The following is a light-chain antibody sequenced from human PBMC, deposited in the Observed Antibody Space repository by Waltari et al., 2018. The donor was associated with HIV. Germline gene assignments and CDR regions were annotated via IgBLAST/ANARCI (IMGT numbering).Light chain of an antibody. Sequence: DIVMTQSPLSLPVIPGEPASISCRSSQSLLHSNGYNYLDWYVQKPGQSPQLLIHKGSNRASGVTDRFSGSGSGTDFTLKISRVEADDVGVYYCMQALQTPRTFGQGTRVEIK. CDR3: MQALQTPRT. J-gene: IGKJ1*01. CDR2: KGS. CDR1: QSLLHSNGYNY. V-gene: IGKV2-28*01.